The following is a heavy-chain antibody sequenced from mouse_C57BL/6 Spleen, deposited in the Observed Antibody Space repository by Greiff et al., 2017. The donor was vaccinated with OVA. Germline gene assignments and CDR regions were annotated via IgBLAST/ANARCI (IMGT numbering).Heavy chain of an antibody. CDR3: ATSTVVATGAMDY. CDR2: IWSGGST. CDR1: GFSLTSYG. D-gene: IGHD1-1*01. V-gene: IGHV2-2*01. J-gene: IGHJ4*01. Sequence: QVQLKESGPGLVQPSQSLSITCTVSGFSLTSYGVHWVRQSPGKGLEWLGVIWSGGSTDYNAAFISRLSISKDNSKSQVFSKMNSLQADDTAIYYCATSTVVATGAMDYWGQGTSVTVSS.